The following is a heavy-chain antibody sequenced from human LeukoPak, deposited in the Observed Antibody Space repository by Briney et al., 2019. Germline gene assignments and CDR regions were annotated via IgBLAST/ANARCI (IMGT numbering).Heavy chain of an antibody. D-gene: IGHD3-10*01. J-gene: IGHJ3*02. CDR2: IYYSGST. CDR3: ARVRGYNDAFDI. V-gene: IGHV4-59*01. Sequence: PSETLSLTCTVSGGSISSYYWSWIRQPPGKGLEWIGHIYYSGSTNYNPSLKSRVTISVDTSKNQFSLKLSSVTAADTAVYYCARVRGYNDAFDIWGQGTMVAVSS. CDR1: GGSISSYY.